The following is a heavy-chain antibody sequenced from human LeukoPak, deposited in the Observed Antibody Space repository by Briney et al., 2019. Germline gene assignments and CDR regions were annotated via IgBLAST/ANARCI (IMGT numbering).Heavy chain of an antibody. CDR3: ARDRGVTMIVTFFDY. V-gene: IGHV3-30*04. D-gene: IGHD3-22*01. Sequence: PGGSLRLSCAASGFTFSSYAMHWVRQAPGKGLEWVAVISYDGSNKYYADSVKGRFTISRDNSKNTLYLQMNSLRAEDTAVYYCARDRGVTMIVTFFDYWGQGTLVTVSS. CDR1: GFTFSSYA. CDR2: ISYDGSNK. J-gene: IGHJ4*02.